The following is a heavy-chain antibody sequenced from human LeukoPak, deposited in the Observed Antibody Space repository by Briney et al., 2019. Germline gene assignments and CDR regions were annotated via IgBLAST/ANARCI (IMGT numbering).Heavy chain of an antibody. D-gene: IGHD2-2*01. CDR3: TTDVGVVVPAAVFDY. CDR1: GGSISNYY. J-gene: IGHJ4*02. CDR2: IKSKTDGGTT. V-gene: IGHV3-15*07. Sequence: ETLSLTCTVSGGSISNYYWNWIRQPPGKGLEWVGRIKSKTDGGTTDYAAPVKGRFTISRDDSKNTLYLQMNSLKTEDTAVYYCTTDVGVVVPAAVFDYWGQGTLVTVSS.